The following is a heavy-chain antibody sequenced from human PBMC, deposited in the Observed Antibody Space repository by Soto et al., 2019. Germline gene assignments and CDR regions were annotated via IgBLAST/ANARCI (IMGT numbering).Heavy chain of an antibody. CDR2: ISYDGSHK. CDR3: ASPTTEIDY. V-gene: IGHV3-30-3*01. J-gene: IGHJ4*02. Sequence: QVQLVESGGGVVQPGRSLRLSCKASGFTFSNYAMHWVRQAPGKGLEWVAVISYDGSHKYYADSVRGRFTISRDSSQNTLYLQMNSLKTEDTAVYYFASPTTEIDYWGPGTLVTVSS. D-gene: IGHD4-17*01. CDR1: GFTFSNYA.